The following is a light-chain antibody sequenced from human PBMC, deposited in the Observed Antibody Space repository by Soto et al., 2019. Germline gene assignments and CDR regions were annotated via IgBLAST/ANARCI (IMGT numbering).Light chain of an antibody. J-gene: IGKJ2*02. CDR3: QQYNNWPPGT. V-gene: IGKV3D-15*01. Sequence: EIVMTQSPATLSVSPGERATLSCRASQSVSANLAWYQQKPGQAPRLLIYGPSTRATSIPARFSGSGSGTEFTLTISSLQSEDFAVYYCQQYNNWPPGTFGQGTKLEI. CDR2: GPS. CDR1: QSVSAN.